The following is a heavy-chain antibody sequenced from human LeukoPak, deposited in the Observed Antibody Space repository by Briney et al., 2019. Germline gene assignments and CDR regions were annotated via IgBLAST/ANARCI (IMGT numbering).Heavy chain of an antibody. D-gene: IGHD3-16*01. CDR1: GPTFRSYG. Sequence: GGSLRLSCVASGPTFRSYGMHWVRQAPGKGLEWVAVIWYDGSNKYYADSVKGRFTISRDNSKNTLYLQMNSLRVEDTAVYYCATLLGGDGVDVWGQGTTVIVPS. CDR3: ATLLGGDGVDV. CDR2: IWYDGSNK. V-gene: IGHV3-33*01. J-gene: IGHJ6*02.